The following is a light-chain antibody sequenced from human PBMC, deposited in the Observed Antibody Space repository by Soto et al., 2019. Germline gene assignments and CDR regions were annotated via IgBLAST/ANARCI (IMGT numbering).Light chain of an antibody. J-gene: IGLJ1*01. CDR3: TSYTSTSTPYV. CDR2: DVY. CDR1: SSDVGRYTY. Sequence: QSVLTQPASVSGSPGQSITISCAGTSSDVGRYTYVSWYQQHPDKAPKLIIYDVYNRPSGVSNRFSGSKSGNTASLTISGLQAEDEADYYCTSYTSTSTPYVFGGGTKVTVL. V-gene: IGLV2-14*01.